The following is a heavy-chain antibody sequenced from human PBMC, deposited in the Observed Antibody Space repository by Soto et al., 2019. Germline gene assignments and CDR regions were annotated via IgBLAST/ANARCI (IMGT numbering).Heavy chain of an antibody. J-gene: IGHJ5*02. CDR3: ARVVPGAEAWFGP. CDR1: GYTFSTYG. CDR2: ISLYSDGT. Sequence: QVQLVQSGGEVKRPGASVKVSCQTPGYTFSTYGITCVREAPGQPLERLGRISLYSDGTNYTQKFQGRVSMTTDTSTTTAYMELRSRRSDDTAVYYCARVVPGAEAWFGPWGQGTLVTVSS. V-gene: IGHV1-18*01. D-gene: IGHD2-2*01.